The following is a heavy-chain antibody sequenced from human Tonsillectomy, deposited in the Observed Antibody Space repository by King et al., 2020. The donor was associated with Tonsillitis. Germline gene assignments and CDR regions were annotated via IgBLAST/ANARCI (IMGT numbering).Heavy chain of an antibody. D-gene: IGHD6-6*01. J-gene: IGHJ4*02. Sequence: VQLVESGGGLVQPGGSLRLSCAASRFTFSSYSLSWVRQAPGKGLEWGSTITGSGGSTYYADSVKGRFTISRDNSKNTLYLQMNSLRVEDTAIYYCAKPYSSSWVFDYWGQGTLVTVSS. CDR2: ITGSGGST. CDR3: AKPYSSSWVFDY. CDR1: RFTFSSYS. V-gene: IGHV3-23*04.